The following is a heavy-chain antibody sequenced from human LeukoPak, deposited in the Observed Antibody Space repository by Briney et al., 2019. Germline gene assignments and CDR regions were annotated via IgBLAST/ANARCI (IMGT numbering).Heavy chain of an antibody. CDR2: ITGSGASN. CDR1: GVTFSSYA. D-gene: IGHD3-22*01. J-gene: IGHJ4*02. CDR3: AKLDYYDTH. Sequence: GGSLRLSCAAPGVTFSSYAMSWVRQAPGKGREWISSITGSGASNYYADSVKGRFIISRDNSKNTLYLQMNSLRAEDTAVYYCAKLDYYDTHWGQGTLVTVSA. V-gene: IGHV3-23*01.